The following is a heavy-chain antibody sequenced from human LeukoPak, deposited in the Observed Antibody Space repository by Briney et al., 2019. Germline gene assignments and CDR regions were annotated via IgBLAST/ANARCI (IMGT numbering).Heavy chain of an antibody. D-gene: IGHD5-24*01. CDR1: GFTFSSYG. CDR2: ISYDGSNK. Sequence: GGSLRLSCAASGFTFSSYGMHWVRQAPGKGLEWVAVISYDGSNKYYADSVKGRFTISRDNSKNTLYLQMNSLRAEDTAVYYCARETYGYSYYFDYWGRGTLVTVSS. CDR3: ARETYGYSYYFDY. V-gene: IGHV3-30*03. J-gene: IGHJ4*02.